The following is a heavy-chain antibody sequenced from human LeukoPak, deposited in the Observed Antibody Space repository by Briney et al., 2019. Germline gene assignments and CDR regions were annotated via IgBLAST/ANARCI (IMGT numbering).Heavy chain of an antibody. J-gene: IGHJ4*02. CDR3: TRECSSTSCLEDFDY. CDR2: IRSKAYGGTT. V-gene: IGHV3-49*05. Sequence: KPGGSLRLSCTASGFTFGDYAMSWFRQAPGKGLEWVGFIRSKAYGGTTEYAASVKGRFTISRDDSKSIAYLQMNSLKTEDTAVYYCTRECSSTSCLEDFDYWGQGTLVTVSS. D-gene: IGHD2-2*01. CDR1: GFTFGDYA.